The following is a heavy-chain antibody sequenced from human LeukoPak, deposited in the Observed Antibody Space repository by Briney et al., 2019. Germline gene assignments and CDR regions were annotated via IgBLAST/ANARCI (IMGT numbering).Heavy chain of an antibody. CDR3: ASRVDY. J-gene: IGHJ4*02. V-gene: IGHV4-39*01. CDR2: IYYSGST. CDR1: GGSISSSSYY. Sequence: PSETLSLTCTVSGGSISSSSYYWGWIRQPPGKGLEWIGSIYYSGSTYYSPSLKSRVTISVDTSKNQFSLKLSSVTAADTAVYCCASRVDYWGQGTLVTVSS.